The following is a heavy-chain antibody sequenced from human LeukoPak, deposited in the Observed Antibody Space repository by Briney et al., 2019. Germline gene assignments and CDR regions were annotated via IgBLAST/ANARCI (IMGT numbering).Heavy chain of an antibody. V-gene: IGHV4-34*01. Sequence: PSETLSLTCAVYGGSFSGYYWSWIRQPPGKGLEWIGEIYHSGSTNYNPSLKSRVTISVDKSKNQFSLKLSSVTAADTAVYYCARAIRSIDYWGQGTLVTVSS. J-gene: IGHJ4*02. CDR1: GGSFSGYY. CDR3: ARAIRSIDY. CDR2: IYHSGST. D-gene: IGHD2-2*02.